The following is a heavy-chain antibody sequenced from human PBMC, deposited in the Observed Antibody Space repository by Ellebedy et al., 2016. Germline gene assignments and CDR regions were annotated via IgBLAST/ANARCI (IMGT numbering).Heavy chain of an antibody. CDR3: ARDIVVGPAAILTNYYYGMDV. CDR2: ISYDGSNE. D-gene: IGHD2-2*01. Sequence: GGSLRLSCAASGFTFSSYGMHWVRQAPGKGLEWVAVISYDGSNENYTDSVKGRFTISRDNSKNTLYLQMNSLRAEDTAVYYCARDIVVGPAAILTNYYYGMDVWGQGTTVTVSS. CDR1: GFTFSSYG. V-gene: IGHV3-30*03. J-gene: IGHJ6*02.